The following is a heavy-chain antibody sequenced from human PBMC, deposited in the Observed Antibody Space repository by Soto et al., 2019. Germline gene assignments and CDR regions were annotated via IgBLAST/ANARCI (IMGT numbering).Heavy chain of an antibody. V-gene: IGHV1-18*04. CDR2: ISAYNGNT. CDR3: ARDKRLLRGCSSTSCLNWFDP. Sequence: ASVKVSCKASGYTFTSYGISWVRQAPGQGLEWMGWISAYNGNTNYAQKLQGGVTMTTDTSTSTAYMELRSLRSDDTAVYYCARDKRLLRGCSSTSCLNWFDPWGQGTLVTVSS. D-gene: IGHD2-2*01. CDR1: GYTFTSYG. J-gene: IGHJ5*02.